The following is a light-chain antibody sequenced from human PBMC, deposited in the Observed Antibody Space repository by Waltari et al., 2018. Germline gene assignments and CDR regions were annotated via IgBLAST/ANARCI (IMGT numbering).Light chain of an antibody. J-gene: IGLJ3*02. V-gene: IGLV3-1*01. CDR1: KLGNKY. Sequence: SYELTQSPSVSVSPGQKASITCSGDKLGNKYSFWYQVKPGQSPVLVIYQNTKGPAGIPEGFVGSNCGNKATVPVSGTQVMDEADYFCQAWDSNTAWVFGGGTKLTVL. CDR2: QNT. CDR3: QAWDSNTAWV.